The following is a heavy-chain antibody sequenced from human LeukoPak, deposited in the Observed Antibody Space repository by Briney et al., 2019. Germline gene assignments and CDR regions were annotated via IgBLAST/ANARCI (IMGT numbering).Heavy chain of an antibody. CDR1: GYTFSDYY. V-gene: IGHV1-2*02. CDR2: INPNSGVT. J-gene: IGHJ4*02. D-gene: IGHD2-15*01. Sequence: GASVKVSCKASGYTFSDYYIHWVRQAPGQGLEWMGWINPNSGVTKYALKFQGRVTMTRDTSISTAYMELSGLTSDDTALYYCARDAPQNCSGGTCFPFCGQGTLVTVSS. CDR3: ARDAPQNCSGGTCFPF.